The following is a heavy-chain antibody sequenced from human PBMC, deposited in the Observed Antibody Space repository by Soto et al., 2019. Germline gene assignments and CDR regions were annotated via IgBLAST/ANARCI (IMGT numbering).Heavy chain of an antibody. CDR1: GFTFSSYH. V-gene: IGHV3-33*01. Sequence: QVQLVESGGGVVQPGRSLRLSCAASGFTFSSYHMHWVRQVPGKGLEWVADIWNDETNRYYADLVKGRFTISRDNSMNTRWLQMNSVSVEDTAVYYCARIGSWDLNFDYWGQGTPVTVSS. J-gene: IGHJ4*02. CDR3: ARIGSWDLNFDY. CDR2: IWNDETNR. D-gene: IGHD6-13*01.